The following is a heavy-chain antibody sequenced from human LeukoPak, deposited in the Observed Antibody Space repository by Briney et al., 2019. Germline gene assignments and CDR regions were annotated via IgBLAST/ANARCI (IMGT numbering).Heavy chain of an antibody. V-gene: IGHV3-48*03. Sequence: GGSLRLSCAASGFSFSSYEMDWVRQAPGKGLEWVSYISSSGSIMYSADSVEGRFTISRDNAKNPLYLQMNSLRAEDTAIYYCSGQYSSSSVVDYWGQGTLVTVSS. CDR1: GFSFSSYE. CDR3: SGQYSSSSVVDY. D-gene: IGHD6-6*01. CDR2: ISSSGSIM. J-gene: IGHJ4*02.